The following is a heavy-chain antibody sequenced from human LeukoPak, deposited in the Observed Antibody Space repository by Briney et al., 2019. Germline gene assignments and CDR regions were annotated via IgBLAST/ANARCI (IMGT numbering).Heavy chain of an antibody. CDR2: IYYSGST. Sequence: SETLSLTCTVSGGSISSSSYYWGWIRQPPGKGLEWIGSIYYSGSTYYNPSLKSRVTISVDTSKNQFSLKLSSVTAADTAVYYCARTATTPDYWGQGTLATVSS. J-gene: IGHJ4*02. D-gene: IGHD5-12*01. CDR3: ARTATTPDY. CDR1: GGSISSSSYY. V-gene: IGHV4-39*01.